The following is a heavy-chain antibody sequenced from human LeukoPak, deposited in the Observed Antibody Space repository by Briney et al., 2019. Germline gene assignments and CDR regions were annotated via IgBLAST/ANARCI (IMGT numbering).Heavy chain of an antibody. Sequence: GGSLRLSCAASGFTFGSYGMHWVRQAPGKGLEWAAAISYDGSNEYYLDSVKGRFTVSRDNSKNTLNLQMNTLTPEDTAVYYCAKAGSYHYHSYYGMDVWGQGTTVPVSS. CDR2: ISYDGSNE. J-gene: IGHJ6*02. V-gene: IGHV3-30*18. CDR3: AKAGSYHYHSYYGMDV. D-gene: IGHD1-26*01. CDR1: GFTFGSYG.